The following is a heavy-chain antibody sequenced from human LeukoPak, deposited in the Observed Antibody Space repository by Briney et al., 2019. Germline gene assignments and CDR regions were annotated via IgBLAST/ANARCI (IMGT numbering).Heavy chain of an antibody. D-gene: IGHD3-3*01. CDR2: IIPILGIA. CDR1: GGTFTSYT. Sequence: GASVTVSFKASGGTFTSYTISWVRQAPGQGLEWMGRIIPILGIANYAQKLQGRVTMTTDTSTSTAYMELRSLRSDDTAVYYCAREGRQSFGVVIGWFDPWGQGTLVTVSS. CDR3: AREGRQSFGVVIGWFDP. J-gene: IGHJ5*02. V-gene: IGHV1-69*10.